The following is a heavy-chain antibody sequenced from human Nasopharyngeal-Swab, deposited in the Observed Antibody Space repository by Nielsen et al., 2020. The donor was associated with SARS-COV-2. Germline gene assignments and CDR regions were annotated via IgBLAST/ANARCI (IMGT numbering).Heavy chain of an antibody. Sequence: SRAASGVTFSTHGMHWVRQPPGKGLEGVATIWYDGSNKYYADSVKGRFTISRDNSKNTLFLQTSSLRAEDTAVYYCARDPFQRFFDWFPYGMDVWGQGTTVSVSS. CDR2: IWYDGSNK. CDR3: ARDPFQRFFDWFPYGMDV. D-gene: IGHD3-9*01. V-gene: IGHV3-33*01. J-gene: IGHJ6*02. CDR1: GVTFSTHG.